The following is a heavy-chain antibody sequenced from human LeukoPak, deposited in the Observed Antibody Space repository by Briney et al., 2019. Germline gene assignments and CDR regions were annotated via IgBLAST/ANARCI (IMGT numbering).Heavy chain of an antibody. CDR2: IYYSGST. D-gene: IGHD4-17*01. J-gene: IGHJ4*02. CDR1: GGSIGSYY. V-gene: IGHV4-59*13. Sequence: SETLSLPCTVSGGSIGSYYWSWIRQPPGKGLEWIGYIYYSGSTKYNPALKSRVTISIDSSKNQFSLNLSSVTAADTAVYYCARGTVTMDYWGRGTLVTVSS. CDR3: ARGTVTMDY.